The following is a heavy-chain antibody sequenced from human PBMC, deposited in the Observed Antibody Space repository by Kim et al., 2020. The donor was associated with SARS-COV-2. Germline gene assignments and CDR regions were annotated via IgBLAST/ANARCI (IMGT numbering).Heavy chain of an antibody. CDR2: IWYDGSNK. V-gene: IGHV3-33*06. CDR3: AKEGEVWDYGSWSFDY. J-gene: IGHJ4*02. D-gene: IGHD3-10*01. CDR1: GFTFSSYG. Sequence: GGSLRLSCAASGFTFSSYGMHWVRQAPGKGLEWVADIWYDGSNKYYADSVKGRFTISRDNSKNTLYLQMNSLRAEDTAVYYCAKEGEVWDYGSWSFDYWGQGTLVTVSS.